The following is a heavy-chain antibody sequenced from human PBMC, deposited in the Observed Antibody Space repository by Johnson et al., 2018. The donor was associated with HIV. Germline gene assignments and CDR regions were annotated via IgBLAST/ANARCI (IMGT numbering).Heavy chain of an antibody. J-gene: IGHJ3*02. V-gene: IGHV3-13*01. CDR1: GFTFSSYD. Sequence: VQLVESGGGLVQPGGSLRLSCAASGFTFSSYDMHWVRQATGKGLEWVSAIGTAGDTYYPGSVKGRFTISRENAKNTLFLQMNSLRAEDTAVYYCARQKLGGGWTLDDAFDIWGQGTMVTVSS. D-gene: IGHD3-16*01. CDR3: ARQKLGGGWTLDDAFDI. CDR2: IGTAGDT.